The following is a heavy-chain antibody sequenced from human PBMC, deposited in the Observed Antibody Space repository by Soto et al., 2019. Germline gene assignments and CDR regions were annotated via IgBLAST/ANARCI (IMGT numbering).Heavy chain of an antibody. J-gene: IGHJ4*02. V-gene: IGHV1-46*03. CDR3: TRGLASGDY. CDR1: GYIFTNFY. CDR2: INPNGGST. D-gene: IGHD6-6*01. Sequence: QVQLVQPGAEVKKPGASVKFSCKASGYIFTNFYINWVRQAPGQGLEWIGIINPNGGSTNYAQNFQGRVTMTRDTSTSTVYMDLSSLRSEDTAVYYCTRGLASGDYWGQGTLITVFS.